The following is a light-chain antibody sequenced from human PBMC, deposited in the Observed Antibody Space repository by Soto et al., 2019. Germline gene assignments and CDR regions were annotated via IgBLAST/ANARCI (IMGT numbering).Light chain of an antibody. CDR3: SSYADFNNLL. Sequence: QSALTQPPSASGSPGQSVTISCTGTSSDVRNYNFISWYQQYPGKAPKLMIYEVTKRPSGVPDRFSGSKSVNMASLTVYGLQAEDEAEYYCSSYADFNNLLFGGGTKLTVL. J-gene: IGLJ3*02. V-gene: IGLV2-8*01. CDR2: EVT. CDR1: SSDVRNYNF.